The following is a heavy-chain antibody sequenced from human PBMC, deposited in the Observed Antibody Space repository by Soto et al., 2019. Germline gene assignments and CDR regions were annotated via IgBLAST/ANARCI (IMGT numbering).Heavy chain of an antibody. D-gene: IGHD6-19*01. CDR1: GGSISSSSYY. V-gene: IGHV4-39*01. CDR3: RMSVAGTDY. CDR2: IYYSGST. Sequence: PSETLSLTCTVSGGSISSSSYYWGWIRQPPGKGLEWIGSIYYSGSTYYNPSLKSRVTISVDTSKNQFSLKLSSVTAADTAVYYCRMSVAGTDYWGQGTLVTVSS. J-gene: IGHJ4*02.